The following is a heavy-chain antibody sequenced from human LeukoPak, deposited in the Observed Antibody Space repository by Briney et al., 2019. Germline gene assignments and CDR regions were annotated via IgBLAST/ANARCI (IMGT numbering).Heavy chain of an antibody. CDR2: MSPGGGNI. CDR1: GFSFSDYH. J-gene: IGHJ4*02. D-gene: IGHD6-19*01. CDR3: SSGRDIAVAGPGGYFDY. Sequence: GGSLRVSCAASGFSFSDYHMNWIRQAPGKGLEWISYMSPGGGNIYFADSVKGRFTLSRDNAKHSLDLQMNSLTAEDTAVYYCSSGRDIAVAGPGGYFDYWGQGTLVTVSS. V-gene: IGHV3-11*01.